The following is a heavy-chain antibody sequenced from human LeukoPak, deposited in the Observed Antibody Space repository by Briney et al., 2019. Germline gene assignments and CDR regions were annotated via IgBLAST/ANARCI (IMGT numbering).Heavy chain of an antibody. D-gene: IGHD5-18*01. V-gene: IGHV3-9*01. Sequence: GGSLRLSCAASGFTFDDYAMHWVRQVPGKGLEWVSGISWNSGSIGYAASVTGRFTISRDNAKNSLYLQMNSLRAEDTALYYCAKGTGYSYGNIWFDPWGQGTLVTVSS. CDR2: ISWNSGSI. CDR3: AKGTGYSYGNIWFDP. CDR1: GFTFDDYA. J-gene: IGHJ5*02.